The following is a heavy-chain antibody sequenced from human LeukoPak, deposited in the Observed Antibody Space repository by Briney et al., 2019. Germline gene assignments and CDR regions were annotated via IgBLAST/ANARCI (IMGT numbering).Heavy chain of an antibody. J-gene: IGHJ4*02. CDR3: ARDEGIAVDTRGFDY. V-gene: IGHV3-48*03. CDR1: GFTFSSYE. CDR2: ISSSGSTI. Sequence: GGSLRLSCAASGFTFSSYEMKWVRQAPGKGLEWVSYISSSGSTIYYADSVKGRFTISRDNAKNTLYLQMNSLRAEDTAVYYCARDEGIAVDTRGFDYWGQGTLVTVSS. D-gene: IGHD6-19*01.